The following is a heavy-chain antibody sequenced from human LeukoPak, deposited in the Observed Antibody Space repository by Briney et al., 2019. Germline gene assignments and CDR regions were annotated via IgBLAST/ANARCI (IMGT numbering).Heavy chain of an antibody. V-gene: IGHV1-18*01. Sequence: ASVKVSCKASGYTFTSYGISWVRQAPGQGLEWMGWISAYNGSTNYAQKLQGRVTMTTDTSTSTAYMELRSLRSDDTAVYYCARGKVGARSRRAFDIWGQGTMVTVSS. CDR3: ARGKVGARSRRAFDI. J-gene: IGHJ3*02. D-gene: IGHD1-26*01. CDR1: GYTFTSYG. CDR2: ISAYNGST.